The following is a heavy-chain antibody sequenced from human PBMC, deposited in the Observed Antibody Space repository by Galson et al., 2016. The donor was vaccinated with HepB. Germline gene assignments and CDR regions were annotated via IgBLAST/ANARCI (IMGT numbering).Heavy chain of an antibody. J-gene: IGHJ4*02. CDR2: IDPCGSYT. Sequence: QSGAEVTKPGESLRISCRGSGYRFTDYWITWVRQMPGKGMEWLGTIDPCGSYTTYNPSFQCQVTFSTAKSITTAYLQWSSLKASDTAMYYCARSYTRQTGYDYWGQGTLVTVSS. CDR3: ARSYTRQTGYDY. CDR1: GYRFTDYW. D-gene: IGHD3-16*02. V-gene: IGHV5-10-1*04.